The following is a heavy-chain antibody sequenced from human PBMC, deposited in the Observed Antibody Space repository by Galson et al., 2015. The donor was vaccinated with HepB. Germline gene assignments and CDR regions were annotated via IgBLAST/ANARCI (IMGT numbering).Heavy chain of an antibody. CDR2: ISAYNGNT. V-gene: IGHV1-18*04. CDR3: ARDAYYDFWSGYYHYYYYYGMDV. D-gene: IGHD3-3*01. CDR1: GYTFASYG. J-gene: IGHJ6*02. Sequence: SVKVSCKASGYTFASYGISWVRQAPGQGLEWMGWISAYNGNTNYAQKLQGRVTMTTDTSTSTAYMELRSLRSDDTAVYYCARDAYYDFWSGYYHYYYYYGMDVWGQGTTVTVSS.